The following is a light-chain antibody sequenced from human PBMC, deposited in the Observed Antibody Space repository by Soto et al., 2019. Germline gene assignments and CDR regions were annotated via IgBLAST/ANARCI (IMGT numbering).Light chain of an antibody. Sequence: TVNTKAPGTLSVSLAEVATPSGRASQSVSIHLAWYQQKPGQAPRLLIYDTSTRATGIPARFSGSGSGAEFTLTISSLQSEDFAVYYCQQYNNWPRTFGQGTKVDI. CDR1: QSVSIH. CDR3: QQYNNWPRT. V-gene: IGKV3-15*01. J-gene: IGKJ1*01. CDR2: DTS.